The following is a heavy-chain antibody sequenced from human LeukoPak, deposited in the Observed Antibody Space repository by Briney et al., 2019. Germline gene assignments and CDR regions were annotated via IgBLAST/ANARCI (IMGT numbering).Heavy chain of an antibody. CDR2: ISSSSSYI. CDR3: ARDGRDYDTLDY. D-gene: IGHD3-22*01. CDR1: GFTFSSYS. V-gene: IGHV3-21*01. Sequence: GGSLRLSCAASGFTFSSYSMNWVRQAPGKGLEWVSSISSSSSYIYYADSVKGRFTISRDNAKNSLYLQMNSLRAEDTAVYYCARDGRDYDTLDYWGQGTLVTVSS. J-gene: IGHJ4*02.